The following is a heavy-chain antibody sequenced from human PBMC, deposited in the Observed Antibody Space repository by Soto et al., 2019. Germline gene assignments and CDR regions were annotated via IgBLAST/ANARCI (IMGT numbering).Heavy chain of an antibody. V-gene: IGHV4-31*02. Sequence: SETLSLTXTVSGGSISSGGYYWSWIRQHPGKGLEWIGYIYYSGSTYYNPSLKSRVTISVDTSKNQFSLKLSSVTAADTAVYYCARARVVASRYYYGMDVWGQGTTVTVSS. D-gene: IGHD2-15*01. CDR1: GGSISSGGYY. CDR2: IYYSGST. J-gene: IGHJ6*02. CDR3: ARARVVASRYYYGMDV.